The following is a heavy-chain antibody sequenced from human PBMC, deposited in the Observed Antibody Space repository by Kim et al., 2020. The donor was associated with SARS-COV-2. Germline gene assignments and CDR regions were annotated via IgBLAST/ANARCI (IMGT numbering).Heavy chain of an antibody. V-gene: IGHV3-30*18. J-gene: IGHJ4*02. CDR2: ISYDGSNK. CDR3: AKSYNIGWHRVIDF. D-gene: IGHD6-19*01. Sequence: GGSLRLSCAASGFTFSNYGMHWVRQAPGKGLEWVAVISYDGSNKYYADSVKGRFTISRDKSKKTLYLQMNSLRAEDTAVYYCAKSYNIGWHRVIDFWGQGTLVTVSS. CDR1: GFTFSNYG.